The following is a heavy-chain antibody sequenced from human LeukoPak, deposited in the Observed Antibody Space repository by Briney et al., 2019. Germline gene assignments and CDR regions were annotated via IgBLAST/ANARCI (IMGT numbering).Heavy chain of an antibody. CDR1: GYTFTSYG. Sequence: ASVKVSCKASGYTFTSYGISWVRQAPGQGLEWMGWISAYNGNTNYAQKLQGRVTMTTDTSTSTAHMELRSLRSDDTAVYYCARVRHCAYYFDYWGQGTLVTVSS. J-gene: IGHJ4*02. CDR2: ISAYNGNT. CDR3: ARVRHCAYYFDY. V-gene: IGHV1-18*01.